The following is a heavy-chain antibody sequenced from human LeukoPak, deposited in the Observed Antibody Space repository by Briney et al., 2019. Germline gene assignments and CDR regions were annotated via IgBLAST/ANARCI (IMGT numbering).Heavy chain of an antibody. CDR2: IYYSGST. Sequence: SETLSLTCTVSGGSISSYYWSWIRQPPGKGLEWIGYIYYSGSTNYNPSLKSRVTIPVDTSKNQFSLKLSSVTAADTAVYYCARDRDYYGSEWYFDLWGRGTLVTVSS. J-gene: IGHJ2*01. D-gene: IGHD3-10*01. V-gene: IGHV4-59*01. CDR1: GGSISSYY. CDR3: ARDRDYYGSEWYFDL.